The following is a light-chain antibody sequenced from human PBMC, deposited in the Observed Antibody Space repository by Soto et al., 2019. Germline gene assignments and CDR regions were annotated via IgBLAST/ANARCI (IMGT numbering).Light chain of an antibody. CDR3: QHYGSSRT. CDR2: GAS. V-gene: IGKV3-20*01. CDR1: QRGSSS. Sequence: EIVLTQSPCTLSLSPGERATLSCRARQRGSSSLALYQQNPGQAPRLLIYGASSRDTGIPDRFSGSGSGPDVTLTISRLEPEDLAVYFWQHYGSSRTFGQGTKLDIK. J-gene: IGKJ1*01.